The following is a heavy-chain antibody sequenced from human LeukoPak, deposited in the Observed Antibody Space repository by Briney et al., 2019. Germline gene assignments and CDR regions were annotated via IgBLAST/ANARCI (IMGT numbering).Heavy chain of an antibody. CDR1: GYTFTSYG. CDR3: ARVRHTYYYGSGSPRRPAGPFDY. J-gene: IGHJ4*02. V-gene: IGHV1-2*02. D-gene: IGHD3-10*01. Sequence: ASVKVSCKASGYTFTSYGISWVRQAPGQGLEWMGWINPNSGGTNYAQKFQGRVTMTRDTSISTAYMELSRLRSDDTAVYYCARVRHTYYYGSGSPRRPAGPFDYWGQGTLVTVSS. CDR2: INPNSGGT.